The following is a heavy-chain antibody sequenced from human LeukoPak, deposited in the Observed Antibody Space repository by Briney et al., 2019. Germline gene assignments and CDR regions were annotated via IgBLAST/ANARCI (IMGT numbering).Heavy chain of an antibody. CDR2: INPNSGGT. CDR1: GYTFTGYY. V-gene: IGHV1-2*04. CDR3: ARVLDILTGYPDY. D-gene: IGHD3-9*01. J-gene: IGHJ4*02. Sequence: ASVKVSCKASGYTFTGYYMHWVRQAPGQGLEWMGWINPNSGGTNYAQKFQGWVTMTRDTSISTAYMELSRLRSEDTAVYYCARVLDILTGYPDYWGQGTLVTVSS.